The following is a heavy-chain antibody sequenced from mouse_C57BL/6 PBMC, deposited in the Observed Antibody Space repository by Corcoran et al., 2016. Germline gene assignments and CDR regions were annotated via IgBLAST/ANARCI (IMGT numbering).Heavy chain of an antibody. D-gene: IGHD3-3*01. V-gene: IGHV1-26*01. CDR2: INPNNGGT. CDR1: GYTFTDYY. CDR3: ARTGTDAMVY. J-gene: IGHJ4*01. Sequence: EVQLQQSGPELVKPGASVKISCKASGYTFTDYYMNWVKQSHGKSLEWIGDINPNNGGTSYNQKFKGKATLTVDKSSSTAYMELRSLTSEDSAVYYCARTGTDAMVYWGQGTSVTVSS.